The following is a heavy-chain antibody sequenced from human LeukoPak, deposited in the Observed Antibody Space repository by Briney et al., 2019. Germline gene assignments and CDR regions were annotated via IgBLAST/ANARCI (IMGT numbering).Heavy chain of an antibody. Sequence: ASVKVSCKASGYTFTSYTIHWVRQAPGQRLEWMGWTNAGNGDTKYSQKFQGRVTITRDTSASTAYMELSSLRSEDTAVYYCARAPGYYDPPDGAFDIWGQGTMVTVSS. CDR1: GYTFTSYT. J-gene: IGHJ3*02. CDR3: ARAPGYYDPPDGAFDI. CDR2: TNAGNGDT. D-gene: IGHD3-22*01. V-gene: IGHV1-3*01.